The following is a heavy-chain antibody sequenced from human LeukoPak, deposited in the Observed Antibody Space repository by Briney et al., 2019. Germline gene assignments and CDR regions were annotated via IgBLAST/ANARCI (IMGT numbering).Heavy chain of an antibody. D-gene: IGHD3-22*01. V-gene: IGHV3-48*02. CDR1: GFPFIDTW. J-gene: IGHJ5*02. CDR3: ARDRGTSGYLP. Sequence: GGSLRLSCAASGFPFIDTWMNWVRQAPGKGLEWVSYISTSSNTIHYADSVKGRFTISRDNAKNSLYLQMSSLRDEDTAVYYCARDRGTSGYLPWGQGTLVTVSS. CDR2: ISTSSNTI.